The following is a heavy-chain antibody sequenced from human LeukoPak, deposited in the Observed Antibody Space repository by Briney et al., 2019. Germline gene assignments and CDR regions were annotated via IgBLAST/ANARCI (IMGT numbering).Heavy chain of an antibody. V-gene: IGHV1-18*01. CDR2: ISAYNGNT. D-gene: IGHD6-13*01. J-gene: IGHJ5*02. Sequence: ASVKVSCKASGYTFTSYGISWVRQAPGLGLEWMGWISAYNGNTNYAQKLQGRVTMTTDTSTSTAYMELRSLRSDDTAVYYCARVSLSSSWKNWFDPWGQGTLVTVSS. CDR1: GYTFTSYG. CDR3: ARVSLSSSWKNWFDP.